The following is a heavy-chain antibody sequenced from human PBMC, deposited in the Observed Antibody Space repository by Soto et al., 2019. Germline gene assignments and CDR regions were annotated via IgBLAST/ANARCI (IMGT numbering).Heavy chain of an antibody. Sequence: QVQLQQWGAGLLKPSETLSLTCAVYGGSFSGYYWSWIRQPPGKGLEWIGEINHSGSTNYNPSLKSRVTISVDTSKNQFSLKLSSVTAADTAVYYCAREVFPYSSSWSRIDYWGQGTLVTVS. CDR2: INHSGST. V-gene: IGHV4-34*01. CDR1: GGSFSGYY. CDR3: AREVFPYSSSWSRIDY. D-gene: IGHD6-13*01. J-gene: IGHJ4*02.